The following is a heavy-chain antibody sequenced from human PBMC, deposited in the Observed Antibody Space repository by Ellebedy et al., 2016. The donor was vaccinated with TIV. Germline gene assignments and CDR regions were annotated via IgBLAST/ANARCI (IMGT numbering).Heavy chain of an antibody. CDR3: TRDWRGFDY. V-gene: IGHV6-1*01. J-gene: IGHJ4*02. Sequence: MPSETLSLTCAISGDSVSSNDAAWNWIRQSPSRGLEWLGRTYYRSNWYNAYALSVKGRITIHPDTSKNQFSLQLDSVTPEDTAVYYCTRDWRGFDYWGQGTLVTVSS. CDR1: GDSVSSNDAA. CDR2: TYYRSNWYN. D-gene: IGHD3-3*01.